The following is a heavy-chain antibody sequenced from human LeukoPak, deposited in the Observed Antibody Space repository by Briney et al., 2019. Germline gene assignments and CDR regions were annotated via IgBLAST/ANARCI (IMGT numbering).Heavy chain of an antibody. Sequence: GESLKISCLGSGYSFTTYWIGWVRQMPGKGLEWMGIIYPADSDTRYSPSFQGQVTISADRSISTAYLQWSSLRASDSAMYYCARRIAAAGSNWFDPWGQGTLVTVS. CDR1: GYSFTTYW. CDR3: ARRIAAAGSNWFDP. CDR2: IYPADSDT. D-gene: IGHD6-13*01. V-gene: IGHV5-51*01. J-gene: IGHJ5*02.